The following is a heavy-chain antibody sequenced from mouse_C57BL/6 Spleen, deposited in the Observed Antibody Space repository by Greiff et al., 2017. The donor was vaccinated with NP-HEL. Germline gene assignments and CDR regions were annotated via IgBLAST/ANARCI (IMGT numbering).Heavy chain of an antibody. CDR2: IYPGSGST. CDR1: GYTFTSYW. CDR3: AREAAGYAMDY. Sequence: QVQLQQPGAELVKPGASVKMSCKASGYTFTSYWITWVKQRPGQGLEWIGDIYPGSGSTYYYEKFKSKATLTVDTSSSTAYMQLSTLTSEDSAVYYCAREAAGYAMDYWGHGTSVTVAS. J-gene: IGHJ4*01. V-gene: IGHV1-55*01.